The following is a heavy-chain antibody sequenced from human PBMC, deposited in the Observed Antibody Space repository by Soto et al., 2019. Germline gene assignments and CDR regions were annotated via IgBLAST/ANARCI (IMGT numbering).Heavy chain of an antibody. Sequence: QITLKESGPTLVKPTQTLTLTCTFSGFSLTTSGVGVGWIRQPPGKALEWLALIYWDDDKRYSPSLKSRLTITEDTPKNQVVLTMTNMDPVDTATFCCAHRGTAFDCWGQGTLVTVSS. CDR2: IYWDDDK. CDR3: AHRGTAFDC. D-gene: IGHD3-10*01. V-gene: IGHV2-5*02. CDR1: GFSLTTSGVG. J-gene: IGHJ4*02.